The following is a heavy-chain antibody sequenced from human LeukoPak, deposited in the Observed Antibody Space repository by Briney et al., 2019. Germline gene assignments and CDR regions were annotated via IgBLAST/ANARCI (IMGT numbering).Heavy chain of an antibody. CDR3: ARDSGSYYLDY. V-gene: IGHV3-7*01. CDR1: GFSFSSYW. Sequence: GGSLRLSCAASGFSFSSYWMSWVRQAPGEGLEWVANIKQDGSEKYYVDSVKGRFTISRDNAKNSLYLQMNSLRAEDTAVYYCARDSGSYYLDYWGQGTLVTVSS. D-gene: IGHD1-26*01. CDR2: IKQDGSEK. J-gene: IGHJ4*02.